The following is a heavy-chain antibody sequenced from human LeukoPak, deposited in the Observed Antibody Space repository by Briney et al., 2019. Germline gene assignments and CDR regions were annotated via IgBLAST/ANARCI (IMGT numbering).Heavy chain of an antibody. CDR1: GGTFSSYD. CDR2: MNPNSGNT. CDR3: ARAGLRFRRWFDP. Sequence: ASVKVSCKASGGTFSSYDINWVRQATGQGLEWMGWMNPNSGNTGYAQKFQGRVTITRNTSISTAYMELSSLRSEDTAVYYCARAGLRFRRWFDPWGQGTLVTVSS. D-gene: IGHD3-3*01. J-gene: IGHJ5*02. V-gene: IGHV1-8*03.